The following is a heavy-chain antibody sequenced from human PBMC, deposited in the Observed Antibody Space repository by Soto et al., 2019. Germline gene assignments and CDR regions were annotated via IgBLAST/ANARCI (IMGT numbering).Heavy chain of an antibody. V-gene: IGHV1-2*04. CDR1: GYTFTGYY. CDR2: INPNSGGT. Sequence: ASVKVSCKASGYTFTGYYMHWVRQAPGQGLEWMGWINPNSGGTNYAQKFQGWVTMTRDTSISTAYMELSRLRSDDTAVYYCARAGWDMVRGVQGLDVWGQGTTVTVSS. D-gene: IGHD3-10*01. J-gene: IGHJ6*02. CDR3: ARAGWDMVRGVQGLDV.